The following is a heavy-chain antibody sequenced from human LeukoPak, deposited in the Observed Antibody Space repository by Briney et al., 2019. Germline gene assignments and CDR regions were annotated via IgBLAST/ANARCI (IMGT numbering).Heavy chain of an antibody. Sequence: SETLSLTCAVYGGSFSGYYWSWIRQPPGKGLEWIGEINHSGSTNYNPSLKSRVTISVDTSKNQFSLKLSSVTAADTAVYYCAREPPVGATWAYYYGMDVWGQGTTVTVSS. J-gene: IGHJ6*02. CDR1: GGSFSGYY. V-gene: IGHV4-34*01. D-gene: IGHD1-26*01. CDR3: AREPPVGATWAYYYGMDV. CDR2: INHSGST.